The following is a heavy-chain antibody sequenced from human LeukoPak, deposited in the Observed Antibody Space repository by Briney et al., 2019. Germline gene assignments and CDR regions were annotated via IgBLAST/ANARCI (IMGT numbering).Heavy chain of an antibody. V-gene: IGHV4-34*01. CDR1: GGSFSDYH. J-gene: IGHJ6*02. CDR2: INHSGNT. Sequence: SETLSLTCAVHGGSFSDYHWSWIPQPPGKGQEWIGEINHSGNTNYNPSLKSRVTISVDTSKNQFSLKRSSVTAADTAVYYCARGRVLLWFGELLNGMDVWGQGTTVTVSS. D-gene: IGHD3-10*01. CDR3: ARGRVLLWFGELLNGMDV.